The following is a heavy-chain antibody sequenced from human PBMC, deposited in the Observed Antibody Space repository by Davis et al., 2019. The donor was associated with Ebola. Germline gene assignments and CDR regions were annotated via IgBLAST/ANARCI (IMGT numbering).Heavy chain of an antibody. CDR3: VKGGEVIIPDYFDY. CDR1: GFTFSSYI. J-gene: IGHJ4*02. CDR2: FSNSGGST. V-gene: IGHV3-64D*06. Sequence: PGGSLRLSCSASGFTFSSYIMHWVRQAPGKGLKYVSGFSNSGGSTYYADSVKGRFTISRDNSKNTLYLQMSSLRVDDTAVYYCVKGGEVIIPDYFDYWGQGALVTVSS. D-gene: IGHD2-21*01.